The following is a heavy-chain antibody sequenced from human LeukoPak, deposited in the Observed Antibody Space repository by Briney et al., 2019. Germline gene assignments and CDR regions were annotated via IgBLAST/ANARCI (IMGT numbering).Heavy chain of an antibody. CDR3: SPYRAYAFDY. J-gene: IGHJ4*02. D-gene: IGHD4-11*01. CDR2: VKSQSDGGAT. CDR1: GVTFSDAW. Sequence: GGSLRLSCATSGVTFSDAWMAWVRQAPGRGLEWVGLVKSQSDGGATDYAPAVESRFTISRDDSKNTLYLQMSSLKTEDTAVYYCSPYRAYAFDYWGQEPLVTVSS. V-gene: IGHV3-15*01.